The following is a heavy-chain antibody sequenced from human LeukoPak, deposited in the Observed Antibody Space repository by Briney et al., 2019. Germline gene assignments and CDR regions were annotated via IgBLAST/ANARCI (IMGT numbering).Heavy chain of an antibody. CDR1: GFSFTSYA. Sequence: GGSLRLSYAASGFSFTSYAMSWVRQAPGKGLEWVSAISTGGGSTYYADSVKGRFTISRDNSKTTLSLQLNSLRAEDTAVYCCGNAGVMITFFDYWGQGTLVTVYS. D-gene: IGHD1-20*01. CDR3: GNAGVMITFFDY. J-gene: IGHJ4*02. CDR2: ISTGGGST. V-gene: IGHV3-23*01.